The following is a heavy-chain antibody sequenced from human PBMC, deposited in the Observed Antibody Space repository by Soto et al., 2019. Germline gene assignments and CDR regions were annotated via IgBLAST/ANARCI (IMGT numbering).Heavy chain of an antibody. D-gene: IGHD3-22*01. CDR1: GFSLSTSGVG. V-gene: IGHV2-5*02. Sequence: QITLKESGPTLVKPTQTLTLTCTSSGFSLSTSGVGVGWIRQPPGKALEWLALVYWDDDKRYSPSLKSRLTITKDTSKNQVVLTMTNMDPVDAATYYCAHTTYYYATSGYLRLFFFDYWGQGTLVTVSS. J-gene: IGHJ4*02. CDR3: AHTTYYYATSGYLRLFFFDY. CDR2: VYWDDDK.